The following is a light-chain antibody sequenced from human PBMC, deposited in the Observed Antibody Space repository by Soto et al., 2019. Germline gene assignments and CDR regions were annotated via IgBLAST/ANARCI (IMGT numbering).Light chain of an antibody. J-gene: IGKJ4*01. CDR3: QEGSNLPST. V-gene: IGKV3-11*01. CDR2: DAS. CDR1: QSVSSY. Sequence: EIVLTQSPATLSLSPGERAALSCRASQSVSSYLAWYQQKPGQAPRLLIYDASKRATGIPARFSGSGSGTDFTLTISSLEPDDVAVYFGQEGSNLPSTVGGGTKVEI.